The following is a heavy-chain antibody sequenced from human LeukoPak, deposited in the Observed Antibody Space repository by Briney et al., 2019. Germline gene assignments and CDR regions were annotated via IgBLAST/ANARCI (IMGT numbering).Heavy chain of an antibody. Sequence: ASVKVSCKASGYTFTSYGISWVRQAPGQGLEWMGWISAYNGNTNYAQKLQGRVTMTTDTSTSTAYMELRSLRSDDTAVYYCARPRRGTLRSHYYYMDVWGKGTTVTVSS. CDR2: ISAYNGNT. D-gene: IGHD1-7*01. J-gene: IGHJ6*03. V-gene: IGHV1-18*01. CDR3: ARPRRGTLRSHYYYMDV. CDR1: GYTFTSYG.